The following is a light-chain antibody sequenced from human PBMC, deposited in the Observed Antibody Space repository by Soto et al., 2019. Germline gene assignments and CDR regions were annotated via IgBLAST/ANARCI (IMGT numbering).Light chain of an antibody. V-gene: IGKV3-20*01. CDR1: QSISSTY. CDR3: QQYGSSRWT. CDR2: AAS. J-gene: IGKJ1*01. Sequence: EIVLTQSPDTLSLFPGERATLSCRASQSISSTYLAWYQQKPGQAPRPLISAASNRATGTPDRFSGSGSGTDFTLTISRLESEDFAVYYCQQYGSSRWTFGQGTKVEVK.